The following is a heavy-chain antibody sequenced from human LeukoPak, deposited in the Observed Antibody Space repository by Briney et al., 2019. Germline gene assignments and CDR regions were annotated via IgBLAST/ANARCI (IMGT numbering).Heavy chain of an antibody. CDR3: AKPRSATQDAFGI. CDR2: VSGSGGST. CDR1: GFIFRDSA. V-gene: IGHV3-23*01. Sequence: GGSLRLSCAASGFIFRDSAISWVCQAPGKGLEWVSVVSGSGGSTYYAESVKGRFTISRDNSKNTVYLQMNSLRAEDSALYYCAKPRSATQDAFGIWGQGTMVTVSS. J-gene: IGHJ3*02.